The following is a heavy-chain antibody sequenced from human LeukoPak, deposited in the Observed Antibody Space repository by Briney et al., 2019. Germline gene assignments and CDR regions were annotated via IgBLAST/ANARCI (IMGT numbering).Heavy chain of an antibody. CDR2: FDPEDGET. D-gene: IGHD2-2*02. Sequence: ASVNVSCKVSGYTLTELSMHWVRQAPGKGLEWMGGFDPEDGETIYAQKFQGRVTMTEDTSTDTAYMELSSLRSEDTAVYYCATDRYCSSTSCYRLDYYGMDVWGQGTTVTVSS. CDR1: GYTLTELS. J-gene: IGHJ6*02. V-gene: IGHV1-24*01. CDR3: ATDRYCSSTSCYRLDYYGMDV.